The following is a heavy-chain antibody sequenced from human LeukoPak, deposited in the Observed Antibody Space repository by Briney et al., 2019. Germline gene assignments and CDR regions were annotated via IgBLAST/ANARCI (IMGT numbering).Heavy chain of an antibody. V-gene: IGHV3-23*01. D-gene: IGHD3-3*01. CDR2: ISGSGGST. CDR1: GFTFSSYA. CDR3: ARPSEITIFGVDSPTDY. J-gene: IGHJ4*02. Sequence: PGGSLRLSCAASGFTFSSYAMSWVRQAPGKGLEWVSAISGSGGSTYYADSVKGRFTISRDNSKNTLYLQMNSLRAEDTAVYYCARPSEITIFGVDSPTDYWGQGTLVTVSS.